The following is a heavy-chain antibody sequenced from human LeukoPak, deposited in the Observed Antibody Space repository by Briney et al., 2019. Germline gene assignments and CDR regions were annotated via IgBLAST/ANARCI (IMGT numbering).Heavy chain of an antibody. V-gene: IGHV3-23*01. CDR3: ARRGRDIAAAFDY. J-gene: IGHJ4*02. Sequence: PGGSLRLSCAASGFTFSYYGMHWVRQAPGKGLEWVSAISGSGGSTYYADSVKGRFTISRDNSKNTLYLQMNSLRAEDTAVYYCARRGRDIAAAFDYWGQRTLVTVSS. CDR1: GFTFSYYG. CDR2: ISGSGGST. D-gene: IGHD6-13*01.